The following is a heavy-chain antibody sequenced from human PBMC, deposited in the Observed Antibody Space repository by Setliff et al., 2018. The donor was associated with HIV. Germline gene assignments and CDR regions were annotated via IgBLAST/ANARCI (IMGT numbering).Heavy chain of an antibody. CDR1: GGSISSSSYY. CDR3: AKVVVRSRFLEWSPSRDYSYYYMDV. Sequence: SETLSLTCTVSGGSISSSSYYWGWIRQPPGKGLEWIGSIYYSGSTYYNPSLKSRVTIPIDTPKNQFSLKLTSVTAADTAVYYCAKVVVRSRFLEWSPSRDYSYYYMDVWGKGTTVTVSS. CDR2: IYYSGST. V-gene: IGHV4-39*07. J-gene: IGHJ6*03. D-gene: IGHD3-3*01.